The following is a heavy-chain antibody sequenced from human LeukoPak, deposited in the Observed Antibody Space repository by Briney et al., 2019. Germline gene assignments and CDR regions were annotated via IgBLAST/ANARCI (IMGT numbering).Heavy chain of an antibody. J-gene: IGHJ4*02. Sequence: GGSLRLSCAASGFTFSNAWMSWVRQAPGKGLEWVGRIKSKTDGGTTDYAAPVKGRFTISRDDSKNTLYLQMNSLKTEDTAAYYCTTDSYYYDSSGLGLVDYWGQGTLVTVSS. CDR1: GFTFSNAW. V-gene: IGHV3-15*01. CDR3: TTDSYYYDSSGLGLVDY. D-gene: IGHD3-22*01. CDR2: IKSKTDGGTT.